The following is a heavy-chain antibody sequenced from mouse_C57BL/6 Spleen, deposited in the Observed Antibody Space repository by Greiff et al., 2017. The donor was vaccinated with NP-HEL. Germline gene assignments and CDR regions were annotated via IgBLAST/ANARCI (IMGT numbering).Heavy chain of an antibody. CDR3: ARSPITTVVATRYYFDY. CDR2: IDPNSGGT. CDR1: GYTFTSYW. Sequence: QVQLQQSGAELVKPGASVKLSCKASGYTFTSYWMHWVKQRPGRGLEWIGRIDPNSGGTKYNEKFKSKATLTVDKPSSTAYMQLSSLTSAESAVYYCARSPITTVVATRYYFDYWGQGTTLTVSS. D-gene: IGHD1-1*01. J-gene: IGHJ2*01. V-gene: IGHV1-72*01.